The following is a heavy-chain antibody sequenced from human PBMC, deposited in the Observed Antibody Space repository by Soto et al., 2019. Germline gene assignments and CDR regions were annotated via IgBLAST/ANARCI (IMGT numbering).Heavy chain of an antibody. V-gene: IGHV1-3*01. J-gene: IGHJ4*02. CDR1: GYTFTSYA. Sequence: ASVKVSCKASGYTFTSYAMHWVRQAPGQRLEWMGWINAGNGNTKYSQKFQGRVTITRDTSASTAYMELSSLKASDTAKYYCAGLTDPSSYYCAHWGQGTLVTVSS. CDR3: AGLTDPSSYYCAH. CDR2: INAGNGNT.